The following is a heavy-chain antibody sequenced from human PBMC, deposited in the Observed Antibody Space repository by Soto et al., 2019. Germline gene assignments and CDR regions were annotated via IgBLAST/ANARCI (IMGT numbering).Heavy chain of an antibody. CDR2: MNPKTGNI. D-gene: IGHD2-21*02. Sequence: QVRLVQSGAEVKRPGASVKVSCRASGYTFVDYALHWVRQAPGQGLEWVGWMNPKTGNIKSSHKFEDRVSITRDTATSTAYMELSGLRSEDTAVYFCTREAVVTENWFDPWCQGTLVTVSS. V-gene: IGHV1-3*01. J-gene: IGHJ5*02. CDR3: TREAVVTENWFDP. CDR1: GYTFVDYA.